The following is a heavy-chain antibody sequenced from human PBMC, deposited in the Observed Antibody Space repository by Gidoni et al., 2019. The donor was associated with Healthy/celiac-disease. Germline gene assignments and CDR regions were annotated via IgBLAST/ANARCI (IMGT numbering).Heavy chain of an antibody. CDR3: AKLLYADDYGSTY. Sequence: VQLVESGGGVVQPGRSLRLSCAASGFTFSSYGMHWVRQAPGKGLEWVAVISYDGSNKYYADSVKGRFTISRDNSKNTLYLQMNSLRAEDTAVYYCAKLLYADDYGSTYWGQGTLVTVSS. V-gene: IGHV3-30*18. J-gene: IGHJ4*02. CDR2: ISYDGSNK. CDR1: GFTFSSYG. D-gene: IGHD2-8*01.